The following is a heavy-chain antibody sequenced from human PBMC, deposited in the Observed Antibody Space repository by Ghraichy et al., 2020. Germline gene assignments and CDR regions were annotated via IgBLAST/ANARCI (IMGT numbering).Heavy chain of an antibody. J-gene: IGHJ6*02. CDR1: GGSFSGYY. CDR2: INHSGST. D-gene: IGHD5-18*01. CDR3: ARRGYSYGYISYYYYYGMDV. V-gene: IGHV4-34*01. Sequence: SETRSLTCAVYGGSFSGYYWSWIRQPPGPGLEWIGEINHSGSTNYNPSLKSRVTISVDTSKNQFSLKLSSVTAADTAVYYCARRGYSYGYISYYYYYGMDVWGQGTTVTVSS.